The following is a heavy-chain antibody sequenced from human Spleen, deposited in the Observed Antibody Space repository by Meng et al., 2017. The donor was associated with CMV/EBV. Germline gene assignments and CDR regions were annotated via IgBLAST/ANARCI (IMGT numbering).Heavy chain of an antibody. V-gene: IGHV1-69*10. Sequence: SVTVSCMDSGGTFIRYAFSGVRRAPGQGLQWMGGIIPVLGVAKYAQKFQGRVTMTRNTSISTAYMELSSMRSEDTAVYYCAAKGLPYCSSTSCDDAFDIWGQGTMVTVSS. D-gene: IGHD2-2*01. CDR3: AAKGLPYCSSTSCDDAFDI. CDR1: GGTFIRYA. CDR2: IIPVLGVA. J-gene: IGHJ3*02.